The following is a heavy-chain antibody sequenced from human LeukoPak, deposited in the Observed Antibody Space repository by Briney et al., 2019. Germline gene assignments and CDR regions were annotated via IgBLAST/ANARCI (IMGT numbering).Heavy chain of an antibody. D-gene: IGHD7-27*01. CDR2: ISGSGGST. Sequence: GGSLRLSCAASGFRFSSYAMSWVRQAPGKGLEWVSAISGSGGSTYYADSVKGRFTISRDNSKNTLYLQMNSLRAEDTAVYYCARGMNWGSFGDYWGQGTLVTVSS. CDR1: GFRFSSYA. V-gene: IGHV3-23*01. CDR3: ARGMNWGSFGDY. J-gene: IGHJ4*02.